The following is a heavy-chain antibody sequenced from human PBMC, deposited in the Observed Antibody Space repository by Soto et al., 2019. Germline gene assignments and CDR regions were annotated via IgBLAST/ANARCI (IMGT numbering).Heavy chain of an antibody. CDR1: GGSIISTNW. J-gene: IGHJ4*02. V-gene: IGHV4-4*02. CDR2: IHHSGSS. Sequence: SETLSLTCAVSGGSIISTNWWSWVRQPPGKGLEWIGEIHHSGSSNYNPSLKSRVTISVDNSKNQFSLQLISVTAADTAMYYCARGWWGTTVAKWGQGTLVTVSS. D-gene: IGHD4-17*01. CDR3: ARGWWGTTVAK.